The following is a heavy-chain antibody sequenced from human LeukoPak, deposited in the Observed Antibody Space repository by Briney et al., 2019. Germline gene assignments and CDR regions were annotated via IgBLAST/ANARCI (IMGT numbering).Heavy chain of an antibody. CDR1: GFTFGDYA. V-gene: IGHV3-49*04. Sequence: GGSLRLSCTASGFTFGDYAMSWVRQAPGKGLEWVGFIRSKAYGGTTEYAASVKGRFTISRDDSKSIAYLQMNSLKTEDTAVYYCTRARHSGYSAFDYWGQGTLVTVSS. CDR2: IRSKAYGGTT. CDR3: TRARHSGYSAFDY. D-gene: IGHD5-12*01. J-gene: IGHJ4*02.